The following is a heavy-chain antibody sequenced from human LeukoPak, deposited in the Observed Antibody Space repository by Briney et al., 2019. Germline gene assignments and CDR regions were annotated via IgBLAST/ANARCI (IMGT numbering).Heavy chain of an antibody. CDR1: GDSVSRNSAT. V-gene: IGHV6-1*01. J-gene: IGHJ6*02. Sequence: SQTLSLTCAISGDSVSRNSATWNWIRQSPSRGLEWLGRTYYRSKWYRITINPDTSKNQFSLQLNSVTPEDTAVYYCARGTYGMDVWGQGTTVTVSS. CDR3: ARGTYGMDV. CDR2: TYYRSKWY.